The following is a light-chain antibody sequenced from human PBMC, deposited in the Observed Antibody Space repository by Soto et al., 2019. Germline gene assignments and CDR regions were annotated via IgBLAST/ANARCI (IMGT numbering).Light chain of an antibody. V-gene: IGKV3-20*01. Sequence: IVMTQSPATRSLSAGERATLSCRASETVSGSYLAWYQQKPGQAPRLLIYGASNRATGIPDRFSGSGSGTDFTLTISRLQPEVFAVYYCQQYGSPGTFGQGTKVDIK. CDR3: QQYGSPGT. J-gene: IGKJ1*01. CDR2: GAS. CDR1: ETVSGSY.